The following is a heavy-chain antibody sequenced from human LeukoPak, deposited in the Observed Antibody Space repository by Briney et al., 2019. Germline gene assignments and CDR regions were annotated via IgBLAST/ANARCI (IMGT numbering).Heavy chain of an antibody. D-gene: IGHD2-15*01. CDR3: ARGMWGGSWPLYYYYYYGMDV. V-gene: IGHV7-4-1*02. Sequence: ASVKVSCKASGYTFTSYAMNWVRQAPGQGLEWMGWINTNTGNPTYAQGFTGRFVFSLDTSVSTAYLQISSLKAEDTAVYYCARGMWGGSWPLYYYYYYGMDVWGQGTTVTVSS. J-gene: IGHJ6*02. CDR1: GYTFTSYA. CDR2: INTNTGNP.